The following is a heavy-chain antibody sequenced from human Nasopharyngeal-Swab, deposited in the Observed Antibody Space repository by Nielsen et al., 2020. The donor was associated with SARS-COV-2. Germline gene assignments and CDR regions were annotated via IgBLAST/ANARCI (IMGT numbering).Heavy chain of an antibody. CDR2: IYYSGST. D-gene: IGHD1-7*01. J-gene: IGHJ6*02. Sequence: SETLSLTCTVSGGSISSYYWSWIRQPPGKGLEWIGYIYYSGSTNYNPSLKSRVTISVDTSKNQFSLKLSSVTAADTAVYYCAREGVITGTTSFGMDVWGQGTTVTVSS. CDR3: AREGVITGTTSFGMDV. CDR1: GGSISSYY. V-gene: IGHV4-59*12.